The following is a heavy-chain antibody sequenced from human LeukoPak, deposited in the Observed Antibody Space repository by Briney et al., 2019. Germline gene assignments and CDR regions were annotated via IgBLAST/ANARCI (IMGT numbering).Heavy chain of an antibody. D-gene: IGHD1-26*01. CDR3: ARRRRSGSQVLDF. V-gene: IGHV4-34*01. Sequence: SETLSLTCAVYGGSFSDYYWSWLRQPPGKGLEWLGEINHSGSTNYNSSLKSRVIISVDTSKNQFSLRLSSVTAADTAAYYCARRRRSGSQVLDFWGQGTLVTVSS. J-gene: IGHJ4*02. CDR1: GGSFSDYY. CDR2: INHSGST.